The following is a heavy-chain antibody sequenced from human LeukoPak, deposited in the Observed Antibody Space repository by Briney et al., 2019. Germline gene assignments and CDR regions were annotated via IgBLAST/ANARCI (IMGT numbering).Heavy chain of an antibody. D-gene: IGHD5-12*01. CDR1: GFTFSSYW. V-gene: IGHV3-7*01. J-gene: IGHJ4*02. Sequence: GGSLRLSCAVSGFTFSSYWISGFRQAPGKGLEWVANIKPDGSEKYCVDSVKGRFTISRDNAKKSLYLQMNSLTAEDTAVYYCARSRGPAAVCGQGTLVTVSS. CDR2: IKPDGSEK. CDR3: ARSRGPAAV.